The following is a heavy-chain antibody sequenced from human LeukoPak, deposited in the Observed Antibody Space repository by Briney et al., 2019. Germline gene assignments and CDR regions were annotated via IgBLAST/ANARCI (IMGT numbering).Heavy chain of an antibody. J-gene: IGHJ5*02. CDR3: ARKVPNGSSGYYYRGQFDP. CDR1: GYTFTGYY. Sequence: ASVKVSCKASGYTFTGYYMHWVRQAPGQGLEWMGWINPNSGGTNYAQKLQGRVTITADKSTSTAYMELSSLRSEDTAVYYCARKVPNGSSGYYYRGQFDPWGQGTLVTVSS. D-gene: IGHD3-22*01. V-gene: IGHV1-2*02. CDR2: INPNSGGT.